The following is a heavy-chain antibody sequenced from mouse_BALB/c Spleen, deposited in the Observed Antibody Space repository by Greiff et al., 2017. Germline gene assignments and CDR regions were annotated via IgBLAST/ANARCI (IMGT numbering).Heavy chain of an antibody. D-gene: IGHD2-2*01. J-gene: IGHJ4*01. CDR1: GYTFSSYW. Sequence: QVQLKESGAELMKPGASVKISCKATGYTFSSYWIEWVKQRPGHGLEWIGEILPGSGSTNYNEKFKGKATFTADTSSNTAYMQLSSLTSEDSAVYYCASIYYGYDGYAMDYWGQGTSVTVSS. V-gene: IGHV1-9*01. CDR3: ASIYYGYDGYAMDY. CDR2: ILPGSGST.